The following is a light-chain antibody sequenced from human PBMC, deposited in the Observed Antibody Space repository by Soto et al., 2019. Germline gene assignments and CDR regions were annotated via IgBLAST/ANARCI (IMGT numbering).Light chain of an antibody. Sequence: QSVLTQPPSVSGAPGQRVTISCTGSSSNIGAGYDVHWYQQLPGTAPKLLIYGNSNRPSGVPDRFSGSKSGTSDSLAITGLQAEDEADYYCQSYDSSLSVVFGGGTQLTVL. CDR3: QSYDSSLSVV. CDR2: GNS. CDR1: SSNIGAGYD. J-gene: IGLJ2*01. V-gene: IGLV1-40*01.